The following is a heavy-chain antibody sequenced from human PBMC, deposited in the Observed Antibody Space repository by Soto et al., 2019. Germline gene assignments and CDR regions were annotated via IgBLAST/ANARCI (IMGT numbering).Heavy chain of an antibody. J-gene: IGHJ4*02. CDR3: ATGRYPICYFGY. Sequence: ASVKVSCKASGYTFTGYYMHWVRQAPGQGLEWMGWINPNSGGTNYAQKFQGRVTMTRDTSISTAYMELSRQRSDDTAVYYWATGRYPICYFGYRGQGTLVTVAS. V-gene: IGHV1-2*02. CDR1: GYTFTGYY. CDR2: INPNSGGT. D-gene: IGHD1-1*01.